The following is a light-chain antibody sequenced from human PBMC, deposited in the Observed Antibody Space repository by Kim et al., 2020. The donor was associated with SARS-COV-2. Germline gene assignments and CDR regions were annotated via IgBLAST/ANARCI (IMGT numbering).Light chain of an antibody. Sequence: QSALTQPASVSGSPGQSITISCTGTSSDIGDYNFVSWYQQHPGKAPKLMIYDVTKRPSRVSNRFSGSKSGNTASMTISGLQVEDEADYYCSSFTDWTTVFGGGTQLTVL. CDR2: DVT. J-gene: IGLJ3*02. CDR1: SSDIGDYNF. V-gene: IGLV2-14*03. CDR3: SSFTDWTTV.